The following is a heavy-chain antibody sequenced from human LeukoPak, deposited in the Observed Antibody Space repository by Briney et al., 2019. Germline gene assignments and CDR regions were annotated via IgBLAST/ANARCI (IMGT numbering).Heavy chain of an antibody. Sequence: PSETLSLTCVVSGVSISSNHWSWIRQPPGKGLEWIGEINHSGSTNYNPSLKSRVTISADTSKNQFSLKMRSVTAADTAVYYCARGPPRWLRFRFDYWGQGILVTVSS. D-gene: IGHD5-24*01. V-gene: IGHV4-34*01. CDR1: GVSISSNH. CDR3: ARGPPRWLRFRFDY. J-gene: IGHJ4*02. CDR2: INHSGST.